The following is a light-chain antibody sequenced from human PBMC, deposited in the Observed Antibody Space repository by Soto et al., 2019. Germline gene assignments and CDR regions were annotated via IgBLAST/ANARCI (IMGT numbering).Light chain of an antibody. CDR1: QSLVYSDGNIY. CDR3: MQGTHWPIT. CDR2: KVS. V-gene: IGKV2-30*01. Sequence: DVVMTQSPLSLPVTLGQPASISCRSSQSLVYSDGNIYVNWFQQRPGQSPRRLIYKVSNRDSGVPVRFSGSGAGADFTLKISRVEAEDVGVYYCMQGTHWPITFGQGTRLQIK. J-gene: IGKJ5*01.